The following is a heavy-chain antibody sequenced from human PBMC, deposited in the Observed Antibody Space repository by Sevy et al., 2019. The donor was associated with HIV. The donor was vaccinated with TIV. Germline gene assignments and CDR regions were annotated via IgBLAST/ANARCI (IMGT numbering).Heavy chain of an antibody. V-gene: IGHV3-48*01. Sequence: GGSLRLSCAASGFTFSSYSMNWVRHAPGKGLEWVSYISSSSSTIYYADSVKGRFTISRDNAKNLLYLQMNSLRAEDTAVYYCARVADSSRSFWGQGTLVTVSS. CDR3: ARVADSSRSF. CDR2: ISSSSSTI. J-gene: IGHJ4*02. D-gene: IGHD6-13*01. CDR1: GFTFSSYS.